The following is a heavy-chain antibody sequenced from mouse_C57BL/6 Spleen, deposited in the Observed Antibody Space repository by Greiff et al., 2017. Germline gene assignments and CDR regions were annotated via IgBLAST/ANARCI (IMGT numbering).Heavy chain of an antibody. CDR3: ARYGGYYYGRSDAMDY. D-gene: IGHD1-1*01. J-gene: IGHJ4*01. CDR1: GFTFSDYG. Sequence: EVMLVESGGGLVKPGGSLKLSCAASGFTFSDYGMHWVRQAPEKGLEWVAYISSGSSTIYYADTVKGRFTISSDNAKNTLFLQMTSLRSEDTAMYYCARYGGYYYGRSDAMDYWGQGTSVTVSS. CDR2: ISSGSSTI. V-gene: IGHV5-17*01.